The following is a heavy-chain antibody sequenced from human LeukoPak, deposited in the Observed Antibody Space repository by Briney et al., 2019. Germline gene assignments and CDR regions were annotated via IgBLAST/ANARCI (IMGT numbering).Heavy chain of an antibody. Sequence: SETLSLTCTVSGGSISTYYWTWLRQPPGKGLEWIGYIYSSGNTNYHPSLSSRVTISLDTSKNQFSLMLRSLTAADTAVYYCARRYTASPGERFDYWGQGILVTVSS. D-gene: IGHD2-2*02. J-gene: IGHJ4*02. CDR1: GGSISTYY. CDR2: IYSSGNT. CDR3: ARRYTASPGERFDY. V-gene: IGHV4-4*08.